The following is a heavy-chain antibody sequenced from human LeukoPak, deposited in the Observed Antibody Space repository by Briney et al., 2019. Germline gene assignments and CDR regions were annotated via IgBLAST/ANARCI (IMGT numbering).Heavy chain of an antibody. J-gene: IGHJ4*02. Sequence: GRSLRLSCAASGFTFSSYGMHWVRQAPGKGLEWVAVISYDGSNKYYADSVKGRFTISRDNSKNTLYLQMNSLRAEDTAVYYCAKDPYSGYGDWGQGTLVTVSS. CDR2: ISYDGSNK. D-gene: IGHD5-12*01. V-gene: IGHV3-30*18. CDR1: GFTFSSYG. CDR3: AKDPYSGYGD.